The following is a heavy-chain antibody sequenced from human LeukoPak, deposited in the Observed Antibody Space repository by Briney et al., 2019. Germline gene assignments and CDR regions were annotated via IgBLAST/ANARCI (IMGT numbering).Heavy chain of an antibody. CDR1: GGSISSSSYY. CDR3: ARGSSGWYVPVDP. V-gene: IGHV4-39*07. CDR2: IYNSGST. D-gene: IGHD6-19*01. J-gene: IGHJ5*02. Sequence: SETLSLTCTVSGGSISSSSYYWGWIRQPPGKGLEWIGTIYNSGSTYYNPSLKSRVIISVDTSKNQFSLKLSSVTAADTAVYYCARGSSGWYVPVDPWGQGTLVTVSS.